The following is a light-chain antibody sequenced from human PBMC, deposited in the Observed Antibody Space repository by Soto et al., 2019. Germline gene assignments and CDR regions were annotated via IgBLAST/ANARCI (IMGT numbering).Light chain of an antibody. Sequence: EVVLTQSPGTLSLSPGERVTLSCRASQSVASSYLAWYQQKPGRAPRLLFYSASSRATGIPDRFSGSGSGTDFTLTISRLEPEDFAVYYCHHFSSLPETFGRGTNVE. CDR1: QSVASSY. J-gene: IGKJ1*01. CDR3: HHFSSLPET. V-gene: IGKV3-20*01. CDR2: SAS.